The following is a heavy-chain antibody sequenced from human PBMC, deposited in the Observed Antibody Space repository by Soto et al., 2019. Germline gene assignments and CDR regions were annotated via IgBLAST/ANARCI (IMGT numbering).Heavy chain of an antibody. V-gene: IGHV4-39*01. CDR2: IYYSGST. D-gene: IGHD4-4*01. J-gene: IGHJ4*02. CDR1: GGSISSSSYY. CDR3: ARREMVTRNFDY. Sequence: QLQLQESGPGLVKPSETLSLTCTVSGGSISSSSYYWGWIRQPPGKGLEWIGSIYYSGSTYYNPSLKSRVTISVDTSKNLFSLKLSSVTAADTAVYYCARREMVTRNFDYWGQGTLVTVSS.